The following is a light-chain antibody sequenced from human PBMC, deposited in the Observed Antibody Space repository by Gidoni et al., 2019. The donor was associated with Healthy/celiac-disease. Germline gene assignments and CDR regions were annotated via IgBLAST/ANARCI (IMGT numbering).Light chain of an antibody. Sequence: QSVLTQPPSASGTPGQRVTISCSGSSSNIGSNTVNWYQQLPGRAPKLLSYSNNQRPSGVPDRFSGSKSGTSSSLAISGLQSEDEADYYCAAWDDSLNGWVFGGGTKLTVL. CDR1: SSNIGSNT. V-gene: IGLV1-44*01. CDR3: AAWDDSLNGWV. CDR2: SNN. J-gene: IGLJ3*02.